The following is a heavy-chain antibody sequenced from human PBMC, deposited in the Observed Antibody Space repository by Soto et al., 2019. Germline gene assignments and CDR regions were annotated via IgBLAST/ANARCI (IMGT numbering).Heavy chain of an antibody. CDR3: ARLNGRIPAAAISYYYYYYMDV. Sequence: SETLSLTCTVSGGSISSYYWSWIRQPPGKGLEWIGYIYYSGSTNYNPSLKSRVTISVDTSKNQFSLKLSSVTAADTAVYYCARLNGRIPAAAISYYYYYYMDVWGKGTTVTVSS. CDR2: IYYSGST. CDR1: GGSISSYY. V-gene: IGHV4-59*08. D-gene: IGHD2-2*01. J-gene: IGHJ6*03.